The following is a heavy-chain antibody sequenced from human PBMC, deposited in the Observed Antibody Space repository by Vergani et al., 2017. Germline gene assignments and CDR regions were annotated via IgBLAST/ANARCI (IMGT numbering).Heavy chain of an antibody. CDR1: GGPVKNSA. D-gene: IGHD2-21*02. CDR2: IITFFGTT. V-gene: IGHV1-69*13. J-gene: IGHJ2*01. CDR3: ACDCPGGCGDFSAGWYFDL. Sequence: QVQLVQSGAEVKKPESSVKVSCKASGGPVKNSAFSWVRQVPGQGLEWMGSIITFFGTTDYAQKLQGRFTSIADEFTKTFDMQMSNRRSEDTSVYYCACDCPGGCGDFSAGWYFDLWGRGTLVTVSS.